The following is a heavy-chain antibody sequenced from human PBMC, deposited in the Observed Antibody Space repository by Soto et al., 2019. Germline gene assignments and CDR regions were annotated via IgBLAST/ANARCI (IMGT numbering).Heavy chain of an antibody. CDR3: ARAAGRFGALFWFDP. CDR2: INPRGFFT. CDR1: GYTFTSYN. Sequence: QVQLVQSGAEVKKPGASVKVSCMASGYTFTSYNIHWVRQAPGQGLEWVGMINPRGFFTTYAQKFRGRVTMTGDTSTSVVYMELTNLRSEDTAVYYCARAAGRFGALFWFDPWGQGTLVSVSS. V-gene: IGHV1-46*01. D-gene: IGHD3-10*01. J-gene: IGHJ5*02.